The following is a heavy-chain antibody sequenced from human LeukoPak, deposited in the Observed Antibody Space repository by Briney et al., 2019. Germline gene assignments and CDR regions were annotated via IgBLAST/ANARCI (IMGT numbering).Heavy chain of an antibody. Sequence: GGSLRLSCAASGFTFSDYYMSWIRQAPGEGLEWVSYISSSGSTIYYADSVKGRFTISRDNAKNSLYLQMNSLRAEDTAVYYCASLSGSYGLDAFDIWGQGTMVTVSS. CDR1: GFTFSDYY. J-gene: IGHJ3*02. D-gene: IGHD1-26*01. CDR2: ISSSGSTI. CDR3: ASLSGSYGLDAFDI. V-gene: IGHV3-11*01.